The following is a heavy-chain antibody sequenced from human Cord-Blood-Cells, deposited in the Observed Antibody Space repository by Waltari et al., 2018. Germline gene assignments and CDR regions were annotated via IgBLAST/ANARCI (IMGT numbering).Heavy chain of an antibody. D-gene: IGHD3-22*01. CDR1: GGSFSGYS. J-gene: IGHJ3*02. Sequence: QVQLQQWGAGLLKPSETLSLTCAVYGGSFSGYSWSWIRQPPGKGLEWIGEINQSGSTNYNPSLKSRVTISVDTSKNQFSLKLSSVTAADTAVYYCAREHYDSSGYGAFDIWGQGTMVTVSS. V-gene: IGHV4-34*01. CDR2: INQSGST. CDR3: AREHYDSSGYGAFDI.